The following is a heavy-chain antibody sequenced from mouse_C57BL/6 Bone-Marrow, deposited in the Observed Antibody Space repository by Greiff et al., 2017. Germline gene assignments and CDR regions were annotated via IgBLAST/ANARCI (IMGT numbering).Heavy chain of an antibody. D-gene: IGHD2-4*01. Sequence: QVTLKVCGPGILQPSQTLSLTCSFSGFSLSTFGMGVGWIRQPSGLGLEWLAHIWWDVDKYYNPALKSRITISKDTSKNLVFLKIANVDTADTATYYCARVGYDYAVWFAYWGQGTLVTVSA. CDR2: IWWDVDK. J-gene: IGHJ3*01. CDR3: ARVGYDYAVWFAY. V-gene: IGHV8-8*01. CDR1: GFSLSTFGMG.